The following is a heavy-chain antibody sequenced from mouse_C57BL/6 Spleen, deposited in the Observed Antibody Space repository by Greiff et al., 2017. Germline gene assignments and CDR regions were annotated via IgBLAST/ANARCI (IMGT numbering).Heavy chain of an antibody. J-gene: IGHJ2*01. Sequence: VQRVESGAELVRPGASVTLSCKASGYTFTDYEMHWVKQTPVHGLEWIGAIDPETGGTAYNQKFKGKAILTADKSSSTAYMELRSLTSEDSAVYYCTRETGTPFDYWGQGTTLTVSS. V-gene: IGHV1-15*01. CDR1: GYTFTDYE. D-gene: IGHD4-1*01. CDR3: TRETGTPFDY. CDR2: IDPETGGT.